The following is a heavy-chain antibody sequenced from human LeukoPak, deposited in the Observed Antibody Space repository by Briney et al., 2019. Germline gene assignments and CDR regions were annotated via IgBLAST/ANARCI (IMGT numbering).Heavy chain of an antibody. V-gene: IGHV4-39*07. D-gene: IGHD3-10*01. CDR3: ARAGRMVRPGNWFDP. Sequence: SETLSLTCTVSGGSISSSSYYWGWIRQPPGKGLEWIGSIYYSGSTYYNPSLKSRVTISVDTSKNQFSLKLSSVTAADTAVYYCARAGRMVRPGNWFDPWGQGTLVTVSS. CDR1: GGSISSSSYY. CDR2: IYYSGST. J-gene: IGHJ5*02.